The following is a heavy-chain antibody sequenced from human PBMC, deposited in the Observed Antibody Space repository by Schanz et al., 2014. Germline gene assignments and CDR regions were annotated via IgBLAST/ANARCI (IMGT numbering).Heavy chain of an antibody. CDR1: GFSFSDYY. CDR3: ARGGFGEVSYFDY. J-gene: IGHJ4*02. CDR2: INTGSNYI. Sequence: QVHLLESGGGLVEPGGSLRLSCAASGFSFSDYYMSWIRQAPGKGLEWISFINTGSNYINYADSVKGRFTISRDNTKNTLYLQMNTLRAEDTAVYYCARGGFGEVSYFDYWGQGTLVTASS. V-gene: IGHV3-11*06. D-gene: IGHD3-10*01.